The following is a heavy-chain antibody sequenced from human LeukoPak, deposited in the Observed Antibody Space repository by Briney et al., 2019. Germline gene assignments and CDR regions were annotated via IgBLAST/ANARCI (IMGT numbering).Heavy chain of an antibody. CDR1: GGSFSDFY. V-gene: IGHV4-34*01. CDR2: INHSGGT. CDR3: AGTADARGTRGIWYFHY. J-gene: IGHJ4*02. D-gene: IGHD3-16*01. Sequence: PSETLSLTCAVYGGSFSDFYGRWIRQPPGKGLEWVGEINHSGGTNDNPSLKSRVTISVDTSKKQFSLKLRSVTAADTAVYYCAGTADARGTRGIWYFHYWGQGTLVTVSS.